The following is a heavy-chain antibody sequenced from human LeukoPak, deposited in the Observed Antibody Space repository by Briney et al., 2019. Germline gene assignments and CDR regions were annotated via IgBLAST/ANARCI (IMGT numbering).Heavy chain of an antibody. Sequence: GGPLRLSCAASGLTFCFHAMTLVGYARGEGLEWVSSITGSAGSAYYTDSVKGRFTISRDNSKRMLYLQMNSLGAEDAAIYYCAKVLDSAMVTGAFDVWGQGTLVTVSS. CDR2: ITGSAGSA. V-gene: IGHV3-23*01. CDR1: GLTFCFHA. D-gene: IGHD5-18*01. J-gene: IGHJ4*02. CDR3: AKVLDSAMVTGAFDV.